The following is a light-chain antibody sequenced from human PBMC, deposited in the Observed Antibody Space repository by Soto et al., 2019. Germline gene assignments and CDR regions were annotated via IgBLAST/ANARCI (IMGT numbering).Light chain of an antibody. CDR3: QQRHSYPIT. J-gene: IGKJ5*01. Sequence: DIQLTQSPSFLSASVGDGITISCRASQGISRYLAWYQQKPGKPPKLLIHTASTLQSGVPLRFSGSGAGAEYTLTISSLQPEDFATYYCQQRHSYPITFGQGTRLEIK. CDR2: TAS. V-gene: IGKV1-9*01. CDR1: QGISRY.